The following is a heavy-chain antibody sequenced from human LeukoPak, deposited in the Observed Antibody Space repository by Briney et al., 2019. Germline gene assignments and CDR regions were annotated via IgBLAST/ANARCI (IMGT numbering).Heavy chain of an antibody. CDR1: GDSVSSNSAA. V-gene: IGHV6-1*01. Sequence: SQTLSLTCALSGDSVSSNSAAWNWIRQSPSRGLEWLGRTYYRSKWYNDYAVSVKSRITISSDTSKNQFSLQLNSVTAEDTAVYYCARVVLNDYGDYEWFDPWGQGSLVTVSS. CDR2: TYYRSKWYN. CDR3: ARVVLNDYGDYEWFDP. J-gene: IGHJ5*02. D-gene: IGHD4-17*01.